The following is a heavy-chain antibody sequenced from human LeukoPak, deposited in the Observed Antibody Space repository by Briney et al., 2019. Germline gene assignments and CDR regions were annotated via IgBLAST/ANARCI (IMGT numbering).Heavy chain of an antibody. CDR1: GFTFSDYY. V-gene: IGHV3-11*04. D-gene: IGHD5-18*01. CDR2: ISSSGTAI. Sequence: PGGSLRLSCAASGFTFSDYYMSWIRLPPGKGLEWVSFISSSGTAIYYADSVKGQFTISRDNAKNSLYLQMNSLRAEDTAVYYCARGIQLWPHDAFDIWGQGTMVTVSS. CDR3: ARGIQLWPHDAFDI. J-gene: IGHJ3*02.